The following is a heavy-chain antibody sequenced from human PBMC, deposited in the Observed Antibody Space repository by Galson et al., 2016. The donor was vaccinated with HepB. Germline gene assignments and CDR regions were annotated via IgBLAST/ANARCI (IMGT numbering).Heavy chain of an antibody. V-gene: IGHV4-31*03. D-gene: IGHD2-15*01. CDR2: VSHSGDT. CDR3: AGGHNWYLDL. J-gene: IGHJ2*01. Sequence: TLSLTCTVSGGSITSGGYFWSWIRQLPGKGLEWIGYVSHSGDTLYSPSLRSRLTMSVDTSKTHLSLELSSVTAADTAVYYCAGGHNWYLDLWGRGTLVTVFS. CDR1: GGSITSGGYF.